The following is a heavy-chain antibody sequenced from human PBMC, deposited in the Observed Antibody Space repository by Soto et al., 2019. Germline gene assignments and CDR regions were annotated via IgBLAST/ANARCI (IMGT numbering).Heavy chain of an antibody. CDR2: IYYTGST. D-gene: IGHD3-10*01. CDR1: GDSSSTFD. Sequence: SVTLSVSYTVAGDSSSTFDGSWIRQPPGKGLEWIGYIYYTGSTNYNPSLKSRVTMSVDTSKKQFSLKLTSVNAADTAVYYCARQRGNYFDYWGQGSLVTVSS. J-gene: IGHJ4*02. CDR3: ARQRGNYFDY. V-gene: IGHV4-59*01.